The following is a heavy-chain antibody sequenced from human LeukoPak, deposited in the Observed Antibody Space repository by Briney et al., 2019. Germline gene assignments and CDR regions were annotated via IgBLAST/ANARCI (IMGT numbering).Heavy chain of an antibody. CDR1: GYTFTSYG. V-gene: IGHV1-18*01. Sequence: ASVKVSCKASGYTFTSYGISWVRQAPGQGLEWMGWISAYNGNTNYAQKLQGRVTMTTDTSTSTAYMELRSLRSDGTAVYYCAKVGPYYYDSSGYYYWGQGTLVTVSS. J-gene: IGHJ4*02. D-gene: IGHD3-22*01. CDR2: ISAYNGNT. CDR3: AKVGPYYYDSSGYYY.